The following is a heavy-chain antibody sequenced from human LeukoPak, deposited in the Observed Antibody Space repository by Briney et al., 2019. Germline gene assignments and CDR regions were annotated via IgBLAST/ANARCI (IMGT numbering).Heavy chain of an antibody. Sequence: GRSLRLSCAASGFTFDDYAMHWVRQAPGKGLEWVSGISWNSGSIGYADSVKGRFTISRDNAKNSLYLQMNSLGTEDTALYYCAKDMGSIVGAPGSWGQGTLVTVSS. CDR1: GFTFDDYA. D-gene: IGHD1-26*01. CDR2: ISWNSGSI. CDR3: AKDMGSIVGAPGS. V-gene: IGHV3-9*01. J-gene: IGHJ5*02.